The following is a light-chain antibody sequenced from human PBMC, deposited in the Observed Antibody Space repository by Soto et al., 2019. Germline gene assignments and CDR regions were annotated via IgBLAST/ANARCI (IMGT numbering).Light chain of an antibody. CDR1: QSVSDNF. J-gene: IGKJ2*01. CDR2: GAS. CDR3: QQYGGPYT. Sequence: EIVLTQSPGTLSLSPGERGTLSCRASQSVSDNFLACYQHKPGQAPRLRIYGASIRSTGIPDRFSGSGSGTDFTLTISRLEPEDFAVYYCQQYGGPYTFGQGTKLEIK. V-gene: IGKV3-20*01.